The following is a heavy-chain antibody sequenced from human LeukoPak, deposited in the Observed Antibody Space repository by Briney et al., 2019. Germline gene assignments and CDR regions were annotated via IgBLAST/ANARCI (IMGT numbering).Heavy chain of an antibody. CDR2: ISYDGSNK. CDR3: AKDRDSSWYSGCFDY. Sequence: GRSLRLSCAASGFTFTSYGMHWVRQAPGKGLEWVAVISYDGSNKYYAGSVKGRFTISRDDSKNTLYLQTNSLRAEDTAVYYCAKDRDSSWYSGCFDYWGQGTLVTVSS. CDR1: GFTFTSYG. V-gene: IGHV3-30*18. D-gene: IGHD6-13*01. J-gene: IGHJ4*02.